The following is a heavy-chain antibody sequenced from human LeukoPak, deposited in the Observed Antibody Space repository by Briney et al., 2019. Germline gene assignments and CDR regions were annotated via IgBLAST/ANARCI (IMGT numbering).Heavy chain of an antibody. V-gene: IGHV5-51*01. CDR2: IYPGDSDT. CDR1: GYSFTSYW. CDR3: ARRRADDKTDY. Sequence: GESLQISCKGSGYSFTSYWIGWVRQMPGKGLEWMGIIYPGDSDTRYSPSFQGQVTISADKSISTAYLQWSSLKASDTAIYYCARRRADDKTDYWGQGTLVTVSS. D-gene: IGHD3-9*01. J-gene: IGHJ4*02.